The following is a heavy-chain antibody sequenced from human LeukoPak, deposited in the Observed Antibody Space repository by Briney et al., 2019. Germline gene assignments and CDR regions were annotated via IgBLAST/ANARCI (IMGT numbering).Heavy chain of an antibody. V-gene: IGHV4-59*01. J-gene: IGHJ4*02. Sequence: SETLSLTCTVSGASFNNYSCHWIRQPPGKGLEWIGYTYYSGSTDYNPSLKSRVTMSLDTSKNQFSLNLSSVTAADTAVYYCARGPTVTTDYWGQGILVTVSS. CDR1: GASFNNYS. CDR2: TYYSGST. D-gene: IGHD4-17*01. CDR3: ARGPTVTTDY.